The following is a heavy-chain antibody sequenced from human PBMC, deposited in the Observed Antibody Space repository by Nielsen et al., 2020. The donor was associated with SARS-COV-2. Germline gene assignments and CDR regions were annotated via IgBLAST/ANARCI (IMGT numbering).Heavy chain of an antibody. Sequence: ASVKVSCKASGYTSTNFHIHWVRQAPGESLEWMGWIQVGSGNTKYSPKFQGRVTFTTDTSAATAFMELTSLKSEDMAVYFCVIVTAALAFDPWGQGSLVTVSS. CDR1: GYTSTNFH. D-gene: IGHD3-16*02. CDR2: IQVGSGNT. V-gene: IGHV1-3*01. J-gene: IGHJ5*02. CDR3: VIVTAALAFDP.